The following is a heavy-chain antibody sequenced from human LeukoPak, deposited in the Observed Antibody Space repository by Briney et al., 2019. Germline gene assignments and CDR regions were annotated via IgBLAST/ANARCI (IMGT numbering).Heavy chain of an antibody. Sequence: QPGGSLRLSCAASGFTVSNNYMSWVRQAPGKGLEWVSVIYSGGGTYYADSVKGRFTTSSDKSTNTLYLQMNSLRAEDTAVYYCASGPYYYYGMDVWGQGTTVTVSS. CDR3: ASGPYYYYGMDV. CDR2: IYSGGGT. V-gene: IGHV3-66*01. J-gene: IGHJ6*02. CDR1: GFTVSNNY.